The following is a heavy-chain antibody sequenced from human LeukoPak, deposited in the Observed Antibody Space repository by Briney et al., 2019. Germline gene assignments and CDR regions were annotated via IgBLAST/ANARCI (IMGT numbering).Heavy chain of an antibody. D-gene: IGHD6-19*01. V-gene: IGHV4-59*01. CDR1: GGSISSYY. Sequence: PSETLSLTCSVSGGSISSYYWSWIRQPPGKGPEWIGYIYYSGSTNCNPSLKSRVTISVDTSKNQFSLKVSSVTAADTAVYYCARGSGSGWPPSYYYGMDVWGQGTTVTVSS. CDR2: IYYSGST. J-gene: IGHJ6*02. CDR3: ARGSGSGWPPSYYYGMDV.